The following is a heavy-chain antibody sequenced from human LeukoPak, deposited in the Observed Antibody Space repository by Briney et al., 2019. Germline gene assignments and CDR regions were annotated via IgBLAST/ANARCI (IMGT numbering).Heavy chain of an antibody. CDR2: ISGSGGST. V-gene: IGHV3-23*01. D-gene: IGHD1-26*01. J-gene: IGHJ4*02. CDR1: GFTFSSYA. CDR3: AKVPTRYSGSYFSPSV. Sequence: GGSLRLSCAASGFTFSSYAMSWVRQAPGKGLEWVSAISGSGGSTYYADSVKGRLTISRDNSKNTLYLQMNSLRAEDTAVYYCAKVPTRYSGSYFSPSVWGQGTLVTVSS.